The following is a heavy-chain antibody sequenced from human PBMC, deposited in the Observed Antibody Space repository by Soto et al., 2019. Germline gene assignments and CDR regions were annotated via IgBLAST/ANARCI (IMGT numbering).Heavy chain of an antibody. CDR2: ISYEGSNK. CDR3: ARDQGYDSSGYYVY. J-gene: IGHJ4*02. Sequence: PGGSLRLSCAASGFTFRSYAMRWVRQAPGKGLQWVAVISYEGSNKYYADSVKGRFTISRDNSKNTLYLQMNSLRAEDTAVYYCARDQGYDSSGYYVYWGQGTLVTVSS. D-gene: IGHD3-22*01. CDR1: GFTFRSYA. V-gene: IGHV3-30-3*01.